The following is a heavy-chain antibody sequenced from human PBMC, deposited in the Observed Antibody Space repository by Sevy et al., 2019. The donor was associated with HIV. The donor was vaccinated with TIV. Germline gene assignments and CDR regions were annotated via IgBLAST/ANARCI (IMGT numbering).Heavy chain of an antibody. CDR1: GFTFSSTW. V-gene: IGHV3-7*01. CDR2: IKEDGSGK. J-gene: IGHJ4*02. CDR3: ARVRAYYSNYPFDD. Sequence: GGSLRLSCEASGFTFSSTWMSWVRQAPGKELEWVANIKEDGSGKFYVDSVKGRFTISRDNTKNSLYLQMNSLRAEDTAVYYCARVRAYYSNYPFDDWGQGTLVTVSS. D-gene: IGHD4-4*01.